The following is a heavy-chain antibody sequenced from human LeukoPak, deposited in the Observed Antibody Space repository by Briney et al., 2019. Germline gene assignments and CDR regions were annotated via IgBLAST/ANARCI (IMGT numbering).Heavy chain of an antibody. J-gene: IGHJ3*02. CDR2: LSHDGTTA. V-gene: IGHV3-30*04. Sequence: GRSLRLSCAASGYIFSDHAMHWVRQAPGKGLEWLAYLSHDGTTAYYANSVKGRLTISRDNSKNTLFLQLSSLRTEDTAVYYCAKVMTSSGYHPAFDIWGQGTMVTVSS. CDR3: AKVMTSSGYHPAFDI. CDR1: GYIFSDHA. D-gene: IGHD3-22*01.